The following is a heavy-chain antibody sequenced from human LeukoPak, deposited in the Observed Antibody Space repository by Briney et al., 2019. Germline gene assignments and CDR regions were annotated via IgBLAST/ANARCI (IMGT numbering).Heavy chain of an antibody. D-gene: IGHD2-15*01. CDR3: ARSGEGAAGFDY. CDR1: GFTFSSYA. V-gene: IGHV3-30*04. Sequence: GRSLRLSCAASGFTFSSYAMHWVRQAPGKGLEWVAVISYDGSNKYYADSVKGRFTISRDSAKNTLYVQMNSLRVEDTAVYYCARSGEGAAGFDYWGQGTLVTVSS. CDR2: ISYDGSNK. J-gene: IGHJ4*02.